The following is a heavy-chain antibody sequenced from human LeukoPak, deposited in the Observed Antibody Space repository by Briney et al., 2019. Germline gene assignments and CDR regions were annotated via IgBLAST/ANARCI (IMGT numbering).Heavy chain of an antibody. V-gene: IGHV4-59*01. CDR2: IYYSGST. Sequence: SETLSLTCTVSGGSIRSYYWSWIRQPPGKGLEWVGYIYYSGSTSYNPSLKSRVTISVDTSKNQFSLKVTSVTAADTAVYYCARANYYGSGSYGFDYWGQGTLVTVSS. J-gene: IGHJ4*02. D-gene: IGHD3-10*01. CDR3: ARANYYGSGSYGFDY. CDR1: GGSIRSYY.